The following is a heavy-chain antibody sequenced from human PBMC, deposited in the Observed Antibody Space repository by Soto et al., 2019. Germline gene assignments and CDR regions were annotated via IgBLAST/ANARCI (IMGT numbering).Heavy chain of an antibody. J-gene: IGHJ6*02. V-gene: IGHV1-2*02. Sequence: ASVKVSCKASGYTITAHLLHWVRQAPGQGLEWMGWINPNSGGTNYAQKFQGRVTMTRDTSISTAYMELSRLRSDDTAVYYCAGDSSGWYGYYYYGMDVWGQGTTVTVSS. CDR2: INPNSGGT. CDR3: AGDSSGWYGYYYYGMDV. D-gene: IGHD6-19*01. CDR1: GYTITAHL.